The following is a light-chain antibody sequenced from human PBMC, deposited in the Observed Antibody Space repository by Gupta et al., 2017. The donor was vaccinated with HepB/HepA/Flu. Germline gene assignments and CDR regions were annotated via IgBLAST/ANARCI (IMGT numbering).Light chain of an antibody. Sequence: PRSVSGSPGQSVTISCTGTSSDVGGYNYVSWYQPHPGKAPKLMIYDVSTRPSVVPDRFSGSKSGNTASLTIAGLQAEDEADYYCCSYAGSDPSVVFGGGTKLTVL. CDR3: CSYAGSDPSVV. CDR1: SSDVGGYNY. V-gene: IGLV2-11*01. CDR2: DVS. J-gene: IGLJ2*01.